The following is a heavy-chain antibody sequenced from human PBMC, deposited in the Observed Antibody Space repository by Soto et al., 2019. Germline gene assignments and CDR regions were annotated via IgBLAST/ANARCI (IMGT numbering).Heavy chain of an antibody. J-gene: IGHJ6*02. CDR3: ASRRITIFVVVITYYYYGMDV. Sequence: ASAKLSCKASGYTFTGYYMHWVRQDPGQGLEWMRLINPNSGGTNDAQKFQGRVTMTRDTSISTAKMELSRLRSDDTAVYYCASRRITIFVVVITYYYYGMDVWAQGAPVTASS. CDR1: GYTFTGYY. V-gene: IGHV1-2*02. CDR2: INPNSGGT. D-gene: IGHD3-3*01.